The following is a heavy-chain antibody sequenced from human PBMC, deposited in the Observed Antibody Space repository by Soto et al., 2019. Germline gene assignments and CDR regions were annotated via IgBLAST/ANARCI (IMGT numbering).Heavy chain of an antibody. Sequence: QVQLVESGGGVVQPGRSLRLSCAASGFTFSSYGMHWVRQAPGQGLEWVAVISYDGSNKYYADSVKGRFTISRDNSKNTLYLQMNSLRAADTAVYYCAKDRALLRFLEWLLDDAFDIWGQGTMVTVSS. CDR2: ISYDGSNK. CDR1: GFTFSSYG. J-gene: IGHJ3*02. CDR3: AKDRALLRFLEWLLDDAFDI. D-gene: IGHD3-3*01. V-gene: IGHV3-30*18.